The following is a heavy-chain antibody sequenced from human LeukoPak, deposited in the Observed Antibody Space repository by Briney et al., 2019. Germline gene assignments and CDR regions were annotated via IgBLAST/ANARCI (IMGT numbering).Heavy chain of an antibody. CDR2: IYYSGST. V-gene: IGHV4-38-2*02. CDR1: GYSISSGYY. Sequence: SETLSLTCTVSGYSISSGYYWGWIRQPPGKGLEWIGYIYYSGSTYYNPSLKSRVTISVDTSKNQFSLKLSSVTAADTAVYYCAMGEYSTSWYYFDHWGQGTPVTVSS. D-gene: IGHD6-13*01. CDR3: AMGEYSTSWYYFDH. J-gene: IGHJ4*02.